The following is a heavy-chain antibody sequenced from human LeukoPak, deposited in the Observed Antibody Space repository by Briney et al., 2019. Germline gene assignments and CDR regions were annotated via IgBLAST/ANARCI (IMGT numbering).Heavy chain of an antibody. Sequence: GGSLRLSCAASGFTFSSYEMNWVRQAPGKGLEWVSYISSSGSTIYYADSVKGRFTISRDNAKNSLYLQMNCLRAEDTAVYYCARYNVYYGSGSYPEYFQHWGQGTLVTVSS. CDR2: ISSSGSTI. D-gene: IGHD3-10*01. J-gene: IGHJ1*01. CDR1: GFTFSSYE. V-gene: IGHV3-48*03. CDR3: ARYNVYYGSGSYPEYFQH.